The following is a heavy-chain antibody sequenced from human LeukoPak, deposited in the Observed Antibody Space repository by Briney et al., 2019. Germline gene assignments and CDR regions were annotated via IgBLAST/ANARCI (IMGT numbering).Heavy chain of an antibody. CDR2: INPNSGGT. CDR3: ARDRGRYCSSTSCYSLLTYYYYGMDV. V-gene: IGHV1-2*02. CDR1: GYTFTGYY. Sequence: ASVKVSCKASGYTFTGYYMHWVRQAPGQGLEWMGWINPNSGGTNYAQKFQGRVTMTRDTSISTAYMGLSRLRSEDTAVYYCARDRGRYCSSTSCYSLLTYYYYGMDVWGQGTTVTVSS. D-gene: IGHD2-2*02. J-gene: IGHJ6*02.